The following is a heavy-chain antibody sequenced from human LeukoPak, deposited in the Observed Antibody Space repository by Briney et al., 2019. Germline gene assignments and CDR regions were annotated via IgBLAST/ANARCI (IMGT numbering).Heavy chain of an antibody. Sequence: ASVKVSCKASGYTFTGHYMHWLRQAPGQGLEWVGWINAYSGATNYAQKFQGSVTMTRDRSISTAYLELTRLTSDDTAVYYCAREEMPTIELDYWGQGTLVTVSS. CDR1: GYTFTGHY. CDR3: AREEMPTIELDY. CDR2: INAYSGAT. D-gene: IGHD5-24*01. J-gene: IGHJ4*02. V-gene: IGHV1-2*02.